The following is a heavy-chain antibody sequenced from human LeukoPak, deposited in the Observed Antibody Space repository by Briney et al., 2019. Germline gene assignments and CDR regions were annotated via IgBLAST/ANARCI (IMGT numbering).Heavy chain of an antibody. V-gene: IGHV3-23*01. Sequence: GGSLRLFCAASGFTFSSYAMSWVRQAPGKGLEWVSAISGSGGSTYYADSVKGRFTISRDNSKNTLYLQMNSLRAEDTAVYYCAKDRYYDSSVTCMDVWGQGTTVTVSS. CDR1: GFTFSSYA. CDR2: ISGSGGST. D-gene: IGHD3-22*01. J-gene: IGHJ6*02. CDR3: AKDRYYDSSVTCMDV.